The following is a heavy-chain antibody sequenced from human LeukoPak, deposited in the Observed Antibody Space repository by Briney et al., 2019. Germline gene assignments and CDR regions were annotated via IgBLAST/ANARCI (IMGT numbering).Heavy chain of an antibody. CDR1: GGSISSYY. Sequence: SETLSLTCTVSGGSISSYYWSWIRQPAGKGLEWIGRIYTSGSTNYNPSLKSRVTMSVDTSKNQFSLKLSSVTAADTAVYYCAREGCSSTSCYAYMDVWGKGTTVTISS. J-gene: IGHJ6*03. CDR3: AREGCSSTSCYAYMDV. CDR2: IYTSGST. V-gene: IGHV4-4*07. D-gene: IGHD2-2*01.